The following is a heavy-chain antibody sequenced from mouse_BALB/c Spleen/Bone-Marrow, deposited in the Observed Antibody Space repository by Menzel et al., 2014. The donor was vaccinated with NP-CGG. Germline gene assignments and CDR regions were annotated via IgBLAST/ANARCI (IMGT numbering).Heavy chain of an antibody. CDR3: ARLRGYFAMDY. CDR1: GYSITSGYY. Sequence: DVKLQESGPGLVKPSQSLSLTCSVTGYSITSGYYWNWIRQFPGNKLEWMGYISYDGSNDYNPSLKNRISITRDTSKNQFFLKLNSVTAEDAGTYYCARLRGYFAMDYWGQGTSVTVSS. CDR2: ISYDGSN. D-gene: IGHD1-1*01. V-gene: IGHV3-6*02. J-gene: IGHJ4*01.